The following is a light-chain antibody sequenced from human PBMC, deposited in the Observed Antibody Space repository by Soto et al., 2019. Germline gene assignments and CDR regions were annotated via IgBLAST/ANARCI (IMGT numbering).Light chain of an antibody. V-gene: IGKV1-5*03. J-gene: IGKJ1*01. Sequence: DIQMTQSPSTLSASVGDRVTITCRASQSISGSLAWYQQKPGKAPKLLIYEASNLKSGVPSRCSGSGSGTEYTLTISSLQPDDSASYYCQHYNGYWTFGQGTRVEIK. CDR1: QSISGS. CDR2: EAS. CDR3: QHYNGYWT.